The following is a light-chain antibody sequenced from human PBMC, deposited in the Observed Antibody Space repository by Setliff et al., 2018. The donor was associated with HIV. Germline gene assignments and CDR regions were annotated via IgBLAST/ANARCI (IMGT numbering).Light chain of an antibody. Sequence: QSVLTQPSSASGTPGQRVTISCSGSTSNIGSNTVNWYQQVPGTDPKLLIYSNNQRPSGVPDRFSGSKSGTSASLSISGLQSEDEADYYCAAWDDSLNGSWVFGGGTQLT. CDR3: AAWDDSLNGSWV. CDR1: TSNIGSNT. J-gene: IGLJ3*02. CDR2: SNN. V-gene: IGLV1-44*01.